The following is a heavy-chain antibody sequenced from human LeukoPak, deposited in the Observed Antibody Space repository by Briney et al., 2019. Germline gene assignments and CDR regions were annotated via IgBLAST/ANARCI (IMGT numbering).Heavy chain of an antibody. CDR3: ARGVVAATPFDY. V-gene: IGHV4-59*01. Sequence: PSETLSLTCTVSGGSISSYYWSWFGQPPGKGLEWIGYIYYSGSTNYNPSLKSRVTISVDTSNNQFSLKLSSVTAADTAVYYCARGVVAATPFDYWGQGTLVTVSS. CDR2: IYYSGST. CDR1: GGSISSYY. D-gene: IGHD2-15*01. J-gene: IGHJ4*02.